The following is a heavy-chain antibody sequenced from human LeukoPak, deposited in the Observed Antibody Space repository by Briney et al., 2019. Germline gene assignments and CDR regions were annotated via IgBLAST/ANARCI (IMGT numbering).Heavy chain of an antibody. CDR1: GFTFNTYA. CDR3: ARDRGKGGYVDY. D-gene: IGHD3-10*01. Sequence: TGGSLRLSCAASGFTFNTYAMHWVRQAPGKGLEWVAVIRYDESNRYYPDSVKGRFTISRDNSKNTLYLQINSLRAEDTAVYYCARDRGKGGYVDYWGQGTLVTVSS. CDR2: IRYDESNR. J-gene: IGHJ4*02. V-gene: IGHV3-33*01.